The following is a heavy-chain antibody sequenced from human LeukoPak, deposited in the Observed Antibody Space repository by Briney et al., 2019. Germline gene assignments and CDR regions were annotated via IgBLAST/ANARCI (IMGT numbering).Heavy chain of an antibody. J-gene: IGHJ4*02. CDR1: GFTFSSYA. D-gene: IGHD3-16*02. V-gene: IGHV3-23*01. CDR2: ISGSGGST. Sequence: GGSLRLSCAASGFTFSSYAMSWVRQAPGKGLEWVSAISGSGGSTYYADSVKGRFTISRDNSKNTLYLQMNSLRAEDTAVYYCARDGLYDYVWGSYPQNWGQGTLVTVSS. CDR3: ARDGLYDYVWGSYPQN.